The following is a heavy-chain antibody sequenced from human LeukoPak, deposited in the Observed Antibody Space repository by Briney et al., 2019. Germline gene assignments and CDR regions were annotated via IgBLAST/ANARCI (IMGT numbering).Heavy chain of an antibody. V-gene: IGHV3-7*01. D-gene: IGHD3-10*01. CDR2: IKQDGSEK. CDR1: GFSVSSNY. CDR3: ARDLGVVRGVNGAFDI. J-gene: IGHJ3*02. Sequence: VGSLRLSCAAAGFSVSSNYMSWVRQAPGKGLEWVANIKQDGSEKYYVDSVKGRFTISRDNAKNSLYLQMNSLRAEDTAVYYCARDLGVVRGVNGAFDIWGQGTMVTVS.